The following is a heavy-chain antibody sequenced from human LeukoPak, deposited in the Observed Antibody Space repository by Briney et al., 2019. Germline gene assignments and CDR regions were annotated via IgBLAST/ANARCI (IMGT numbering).Heavy chain of an antibody. V-gene: IGHV3-48*03. J-gene: IGHJ6*03. CDR2: ISSSGSTI. CDR1: GFTFSSYE. Sequence: GGSLRLSCAASGFTFSSYEMNWVRQAPGKGLEWVSYISSSGSTIYYADSVKGRFTISRDNAKNSLYLQMNSLRAEDTALYYCARDPYSGYYGDYYYYYMDVWGKGTTVTISS. CDR3: ARDPYSGYYGDYYYYYMDV. D-gene: IGHD5-12*01.